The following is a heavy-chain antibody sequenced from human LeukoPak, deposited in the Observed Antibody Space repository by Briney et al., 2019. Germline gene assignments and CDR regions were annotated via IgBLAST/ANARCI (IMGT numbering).Heavy chain of an antibody. V-gene: IGHV3-15*01. CDR1: GFAFGDFW. CDR2: IKSKTDGGTT. D-gene: IGHD4-17*01. CDR3: TTDLYGDGGTFDY. J-gene: IGHJ4*02. Sequence: IPGGSLRLSCAASGFAFGDFWMSWVRQAPGKGLEWVGRIKSKTDGGTTDYAAPVKGRFTISRDDSKNTLYLQMNSLKTEDTAVYYCTTDLYGDGGTFDYWGQGTLVTVSS.